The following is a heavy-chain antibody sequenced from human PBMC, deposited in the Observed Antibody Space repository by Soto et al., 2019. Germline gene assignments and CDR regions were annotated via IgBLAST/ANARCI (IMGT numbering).Heavy chain of an antibody. CDR1: RFTFSSYS. CDR3: AKEGPITNWYFDY. V-gene: IGHV3-30*18. CDR2: ISYDGNVA. J-gene: IGHJ4*02. D-gene: IGHD1-1*01. Sequence: QVQLVESGGGVVQPGRSLRLSCAASRFTFSSYSMHWVRQAPGKGLEWVTVISYDGNVAYYADSVKGRFTISRDNSKNTLYLQMNSLRTEDTAMYYCAKEGPITNWYFDYWGQGTLVTVSS.